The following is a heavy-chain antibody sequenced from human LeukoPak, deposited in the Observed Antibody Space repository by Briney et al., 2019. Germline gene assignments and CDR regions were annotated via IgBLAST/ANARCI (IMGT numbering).Heavy chain of an antibody. D-gene: IGHD3-22*01. Sequence: GGSLRLSCAASGFTFSSYDMHWVRQAPGKGLEWVAVMSYDGNNKYYTDSVKGRFTISRDNSKNTLYLQMNSLKAEDTAVYYCATRGRYDSDGYYQSLDYWGQGTLVTVSS. CDR2: MSYDGNNK. CDR3: ATRGRYDSDGYYQSLDY. V-gene: IGHV3-30*03. CDR1: GFTFSSYD. J-gene: IGHJ4*02.